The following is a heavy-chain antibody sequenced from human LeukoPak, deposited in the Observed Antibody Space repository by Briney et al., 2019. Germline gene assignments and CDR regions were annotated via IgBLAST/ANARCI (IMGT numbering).Heavy chain of an antibody. D-gene: IGHD6-13*01. Sequence: ASVKLSCKTSGYTFTNYGSSWVRQATGLGLEWMGWSSAYNGNTNYAQKVQGRVTMTTDTSTSTAYMELRSLRFDDTAVYYCARDQSVRLLQTSSTYFKHVFAIWGQGSMVTVSS. CDR3: ARDQSVRLLQTSSTYFKHVFAI. J-gene: IGHJ3*02. CDR1: GYTFTNYG. V-gene: IGHV1-18*01. CDR2: SSAYNGNT.